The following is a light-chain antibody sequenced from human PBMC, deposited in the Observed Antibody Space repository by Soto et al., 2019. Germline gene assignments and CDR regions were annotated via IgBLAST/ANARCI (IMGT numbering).Light chain of an antibody. CDR1: QDISKN. CDR3: QQTKGFPLT. CDR2: AAS. J-gene: IGKJ4*01. Sequence: DIQMTQSPSSLSASVGPRVTITCRASQDISKNLAWYQQIPGKAPKLLIFAASTLQSGVPSRFSASGSGTYFILTVGGLQPEDAATYYCQQTKGFPLTFGGGTKVDIK. V-gene: IGKV1-12*01.